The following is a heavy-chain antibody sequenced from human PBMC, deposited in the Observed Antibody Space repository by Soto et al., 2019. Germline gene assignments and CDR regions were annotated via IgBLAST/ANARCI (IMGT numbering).Heavy chain of an antibody. Sequence: ASVKVSCKASGYTFTDYYTHWVRQAPGQGLEWMGWINPNSGDTNYAQRFQGRVTMTRDTSISAVYMELSRLRSDDTAVYYCARPRGRLSWHYYALDVWGQGTTVTVSS. V-gene: IGHV1-2*02. CDR3: ARPRGRLSWHYYALDV. D-gene: IGHD3-10*01. J-gene: IGHJ6*02. CDR2: INPNSGDT. CDR1: GYTFTDYY.